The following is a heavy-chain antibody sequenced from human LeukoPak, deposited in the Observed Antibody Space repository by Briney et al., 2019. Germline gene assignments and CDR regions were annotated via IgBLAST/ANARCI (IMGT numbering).Heavy chain of an antibody. Sequence: PGGSLRLSCAASGFTFSSYGMHWVRQAPGKGLEWVAVISYDGSNKYYADSVKGRFTISRDNSKNTLYLQMNSLRAEDTAVYYCAGGVGYCSSTSCLPSDYWGQGTLVTVSS. CDR1: GFTFSSYG. CDR2: ISYDGSNK. V-gene: IGHV3-30*03. CDR3: AGGVGYCSSTSCLPSDY. J-gene: IGHJ4*02. D-gene: IGHD2-2*03.